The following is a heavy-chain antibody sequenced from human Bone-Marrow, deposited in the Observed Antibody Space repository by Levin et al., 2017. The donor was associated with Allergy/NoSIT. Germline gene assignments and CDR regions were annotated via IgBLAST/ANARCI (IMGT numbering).Heavy chain of an antibody. CDR2: IYHSGGT. Sequence: SETLFLTCAVSGYSISDYYWGWIRQPPGKGLEWIGSIYHSGGTNYNPSLKSRVTISVDTSKNQFSLKLSSVTAADTAVYYCAREYYLDVWGKGTTVTVSS. CDR1: GYSISDYY. CDR3: AREYYLDV. J-gene: IGHJ6*03. V-gene: IGHV4-38-2*02.